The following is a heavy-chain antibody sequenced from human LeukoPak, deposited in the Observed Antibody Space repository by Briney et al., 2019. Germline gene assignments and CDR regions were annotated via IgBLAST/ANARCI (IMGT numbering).Heavy chain of an antibody. V-gene: IGHV1-2*02. CDR3: ARLDYYGSKGGWFDP. J-gene: IGHJ5*02. Sequence: ASVKVSCKASGYTFTGYYMHWVRQAPGQGLEWMGWIYPNSGGTNYAQKFQGRVTMTRDTSISTAYMELSRLRSDDTAVYYCARLDYYGSKGGWFDPWGQGTLVTVSS. D-gene: IGHD3-10*01. CDR2: IYPNSGGT. CDR1: GYTFTGYY.